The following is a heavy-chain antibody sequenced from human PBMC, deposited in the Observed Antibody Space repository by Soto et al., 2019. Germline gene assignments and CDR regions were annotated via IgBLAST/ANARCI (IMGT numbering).Heavy chain of an antibody. D-gene: IGHD3-10*01. V-gene: IGHV3-64*01. Sequence: GGSLRLSCAASGFTFSSYAMHWVRQAPGKGLEYVSAISSNGGSTYYANSVKGRFTISRDNSTNTLYLQMGSLRAEDMAVYYCARDQNYYGSGSRVLDVWGKGTTVTVSS. CDR1: GFTFSSYA. CDR3: ARDQNYYGSGSRVLDV. CDR2: ISSNGGST. J-gene: IGHJ6*04.